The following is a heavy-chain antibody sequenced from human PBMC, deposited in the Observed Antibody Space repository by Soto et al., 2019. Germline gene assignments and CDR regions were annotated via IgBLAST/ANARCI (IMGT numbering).Heavy chain of an antibody. CDR3: ANLPLYGSGFDC. CDR1: GFTFDDYA. J-gene: IGHJ4*02. V-gene: IGHV3-9*01. Sequence: EAQLVESGGGLVQPGRSLRLSCVASGFTFDDYAIHWVRQAPGKGLEWVSGISWNGAATGYADSVKGRFTISRDNATNSLYLQMISLRTEDTAIYYCANLPLYGSGFDCWGQGTLVTVSS. D-gene: IGHD3-10*01. CDR2: ISWNGAAT.